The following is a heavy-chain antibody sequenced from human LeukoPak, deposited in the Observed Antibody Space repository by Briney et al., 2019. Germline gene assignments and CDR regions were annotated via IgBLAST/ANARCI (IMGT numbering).Heavy chain of an antibody. V-gene: IGHV1-2*02. D-gene: IGHD7-27*01. CDR2: INPNSGGT. J-gene: IGHJ4*02. CDR3: ARAPLLGYPDY. CDR1: GYTFTGYY. Sequence: ASVKVSCKASGYTFTGYYMHWVRQAPGQGLELMGWINPNSGGTNYAQKFQGRVTMTRDTSISTDYMELSRMRSDDTDVYYCARAPLLGYPDYWGQGTLVTVSS.